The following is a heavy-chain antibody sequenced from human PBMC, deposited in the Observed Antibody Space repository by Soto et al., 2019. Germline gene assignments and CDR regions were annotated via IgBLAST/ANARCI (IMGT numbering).Heavy chain of an antibody. CDR2: ISAYNGNT. J-gene: IGHJ4*02. V-gene: IGHV1-18*01. Sequence: QVQLVQSGAEVKKPGASVKVSCKASGYTFTSYGISWGRQAPGQGLEWMGWISAYNGNTNYAQKLQGRVTMTTDTSTSTAYMELRSLRYDDTAVYYCARDSEMYSSGWYGMVGWGQGTLVTVSS. D-gene: IGHD6-19*01. CDR1: GYTFTSYG. CDR3: ARDSEMYSSGWYGMVG.